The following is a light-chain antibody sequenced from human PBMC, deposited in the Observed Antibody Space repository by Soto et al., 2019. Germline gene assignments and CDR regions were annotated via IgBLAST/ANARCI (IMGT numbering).Light chain of an antibody. CDR3: HQRQSWPRT. V-gene: IGKV3D-20*02. CDR1: QSVSSSF. Sequence: EIVLTQSPGTLSLSPGERATLSCRASQSVSSSFLAWYQHRPGQAPRLLIYQTSIRAAGIPARFSASGTGTDFTLTISDVQPEDFAVYYCHQRQSWPRTFGQGTKVDIK. CDR2: QTS. J-gene: IGKJ1*01.